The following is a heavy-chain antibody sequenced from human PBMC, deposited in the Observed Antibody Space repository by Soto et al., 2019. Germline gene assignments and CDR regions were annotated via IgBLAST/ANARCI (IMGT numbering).Heavy chain of an antibody. CDR2: ITSSGTYA. CDR1: GFTFSDYS. Sequence: QVQLVESGGGLVKPGGSLRLSCAASGFTFSDYSMTWIRQAPGKGLEWVSYITSSGTYAKYADSVWGRFTISRDNAKSSLYLQMNSLRAEDTAVCYCTPTTRYYNMDVWGQGTTVIVSS. CDR3: TPTTRYYNMDV. D-gene: IGHD1-1*01. V-gene: IGHV3-11*06. J-gene: IGHJ6*02.